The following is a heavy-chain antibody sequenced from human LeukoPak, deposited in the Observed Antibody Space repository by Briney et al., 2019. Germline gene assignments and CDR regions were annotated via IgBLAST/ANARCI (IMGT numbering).Heavy chain of an antibody. D-gene: IGHD3-22*01. V-gene: IGHV1-69*05. Sequence: SVKVSCKASGYTFTSYDINWVRQAPGQGLEWMGGIIPIFGTANYAQKFQGRVTITTDESTSTAYMELSSLRSEDTAVYYCARDTLGYYYDSRAFDIWGQGTMVTVSS. CDR1: GYTFTSYD. CDR3: ARDTLGYYYDSRAFDI. J-gene: IGHJ3*02. CDR2: IIPIFGTA.